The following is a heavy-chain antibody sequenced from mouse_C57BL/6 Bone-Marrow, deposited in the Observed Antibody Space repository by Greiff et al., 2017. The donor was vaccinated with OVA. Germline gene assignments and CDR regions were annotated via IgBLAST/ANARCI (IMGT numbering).Heavy chain of an antibody. D-gene: IGHD2-12*01. J-gene: IGHJ3*01. V-gene: IGHV5-6*01. CDR3: ASPYYSAWFAY. CDR2: ISSGGSYT. Sequence: EVKLVESGGDLVKPGGSLKLSCAASGFTFSSYGMSWVRPTPDKRLEWVATISSGGSYTYYPDSVKGRFTISRDNAKNTLYLQMSSLKSDDTAMYYCASPYYSAWFAYWGQGTLVTVSA. CDR1: GFTFSSYG.